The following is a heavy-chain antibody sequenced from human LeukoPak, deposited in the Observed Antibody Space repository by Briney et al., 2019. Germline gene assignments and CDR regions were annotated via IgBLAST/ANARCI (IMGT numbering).Heavy chain of an antibody. Sequence: SETLSLTCTVSGDSITITNYYWGWIRQPPGKGLEWVGNIYHDGSTYYNPSLKSRVSISVDTSKNQFSLKLSSVTAADTAVYYCARRDRLVYSSRLDYWGQGTLVTVSS. D-gene: IGHD6-13*01. CDR2: IYHDGST. CDR1: GDSITITNYY. CDR3: ARRDRLVYSSRLDY. V-gene: IGHV4-39*07. J-gene: IGHJ4*02.